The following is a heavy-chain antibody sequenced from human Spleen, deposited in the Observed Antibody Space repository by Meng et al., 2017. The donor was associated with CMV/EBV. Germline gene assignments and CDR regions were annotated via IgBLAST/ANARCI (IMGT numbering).Heavy chain of an antibody. CDR1: GFSLSTSGVG. J-gene: IGHJ4*02. CDR3: AQTLGDYYDNPYYFDY. Sequence: SGPTLVKPTQTLTLTCTFSGFSLSTSGVGVGWIRQPPGKALEWLALIYWNDDKRYSPSLKSRLTITKDTSKNQVVLTMTNMDPVDTATYYCAQTLGDYYDNPYYFDYWGQGTLVTVSS. CDR2: IYWNDDK. D-gene: IGHD3-22*01. V-gene: IGHV2-5*01.